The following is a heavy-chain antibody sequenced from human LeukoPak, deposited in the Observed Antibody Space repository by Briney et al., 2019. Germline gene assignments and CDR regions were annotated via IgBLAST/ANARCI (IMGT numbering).Heavy chain of an antibody. Sequence: PSEALSLTCTVSGYSISSGYYWGWIRQPPGKGLEWIGNIFYSGSTYYSPSLRSRVTISLDTSRNQFSLKLNSVTAADTAAYYCAKSNGYGLVDIWGQGTMVTVSS. CDR1: GYSISSGYY. D-gene: IGHD3-10*01. J-gene: IGHJ3*02. CDR2: IFYSGST. CDR3: AKSNGYGLVDI. V-gene: IGHV4-38-2*02.